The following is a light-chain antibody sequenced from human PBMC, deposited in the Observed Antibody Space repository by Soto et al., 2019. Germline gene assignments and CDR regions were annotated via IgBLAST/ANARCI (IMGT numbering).Light chain of an antibody. Sequence: DIQMTQSPSSLSASVGGRVTITCRASQSISSYLKWYPQKPGKAPKLLIYAASSLQSGVPSRFSGSGSGTDFTLTISSLQPEDFATYYCQQSYSTPVFGQGTKLEIK. CDR1: QSISSY. CDR2: AAS. V-gene: IGKV1-39*01. CDR3: QQSYSTPV. J-gene: IGKJ2*01.